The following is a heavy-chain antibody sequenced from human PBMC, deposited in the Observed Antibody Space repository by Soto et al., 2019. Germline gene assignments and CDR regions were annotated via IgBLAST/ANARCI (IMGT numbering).Heavy chain of an antibody. Sequence: QITLKESGPTLVKPTQTLTLTCTFSGFPLSTRGVGVAWIRQPPGRALEWLAFIYWDDDKHYRPSLESRLTITKDTSNTQVVLTMTNMDSGDTATYYCAYLPCSGGSCYWFSFSGMDVWGQGTTVTVSS. CDR3: AYLPCSGGSCYWFSFSGMDV. CDR2: IYWDDDK. V-gene: IGHV2-5*02. CDR1: GFPLSTRGVG. J-gene: IGHJ6*02. D-gene: IGHD2-15*01.